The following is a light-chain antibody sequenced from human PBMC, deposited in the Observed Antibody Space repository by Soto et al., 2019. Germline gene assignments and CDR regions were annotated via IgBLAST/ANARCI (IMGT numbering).Light chain of an antibody. CDR3: CSFARSSTSYV. Sequence: QSALTQPASVSGSPGQSITISCTGTSSDVGSSNLVSWYQQHPGKAPKLIIYEGSRRPSGVSGRFSGSMSGNTASLTISGLQAEDEADYHCCSFARSSTSYVFGTGTKLTVL. J-gene: IGLJ1*01. V-gene: IGLV2-23*01. CDR1: SSDVGSSNL. CDR2: EGS.